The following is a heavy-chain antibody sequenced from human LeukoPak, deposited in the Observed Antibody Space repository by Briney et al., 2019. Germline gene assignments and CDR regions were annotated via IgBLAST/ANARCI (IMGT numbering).Heavy chain of an antibody. J-gene: IGHJ4*02. Sequence: SLLLSCSAAGFAFISDCMHSVRRPPARELEGGAVIFYDGSNKYYADSVKGRFTISIDTSKNTLSLQMSSLRAADTAVYYCAKTPEFDEWGQGTLVTVSS. CDR2: IFYDGSNK. CDR1: GFAFISDC. V-gene: IGHV3-30*18. CDR3: AKTPEFDE.